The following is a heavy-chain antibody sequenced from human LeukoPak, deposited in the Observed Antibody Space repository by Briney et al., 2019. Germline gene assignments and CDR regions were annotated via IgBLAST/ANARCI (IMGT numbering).Heavy chain of an antibody. J-gene: IGHJ4*02. CDR2: ISGSGGST. D-gene: IGHD3-22*01. Sequence: GGPLRLSCAASGFTFSSYSMSWVRQAPGKGLEWVSAISGSGGSTYYADSVKGRFTISRDNSKNTLYLQMNSLRAEDTAVYYCARGGPRTMIVVVDYWGQGTLVTVSS. CDR1: GFTFSSYS. V-gene: IGHV3-23*01. CDR3: ARGGPRTMIVVVDY.